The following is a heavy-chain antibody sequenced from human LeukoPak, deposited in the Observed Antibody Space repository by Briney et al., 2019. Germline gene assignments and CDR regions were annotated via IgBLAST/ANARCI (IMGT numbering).Heavy chain of an antibody. CDR2: TRKKGNNYNT. CDR3: TSLSGFTGYDSLYY. CDR1: GLTFSDQY. V-gene: IGHV3-72*01. Sequence: PGGSLRLSCAASGLTFSDQYMDWVRQAPGKGLEWVGRTRKKGNNYNTDYAASVKGRFVISRDDSKNSLYLQMNSLKTEDTATYYCTSLSGFTGYDSLYYWGQGTLVTVSS. J-gene: IGHJ4*02. D-gene: IGHD5-12*01.